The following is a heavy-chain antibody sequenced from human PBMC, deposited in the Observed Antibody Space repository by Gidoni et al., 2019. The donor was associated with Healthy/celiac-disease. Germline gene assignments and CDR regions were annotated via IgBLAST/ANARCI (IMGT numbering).Heavy chain of an antibody. J-gene: IGHJ4*02. CDR2: ICYSGST. CDR3: ARGTPPDY. V-gene: IGHV4-31*03. Sequence: QVQLQESGPGLLTPAQTLSPTCTVSGGSISSGCHYWGWIRQHPGKGLEWIGYICYSGSTYYNTSLKSRVTISVDTSKNQFSLKLSSVTAADTAVYYCARGTPPDYWGQRTLVTVSS. CDR1: GGSISSGCHY. D-gene: IGHD2-2*01.